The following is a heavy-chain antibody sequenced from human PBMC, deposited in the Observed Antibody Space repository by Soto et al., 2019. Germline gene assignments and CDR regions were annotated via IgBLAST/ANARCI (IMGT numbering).Heavy chain of an antibody. CDR2: ISAYKGNT. CDR3: ARDSDIDPYIAAAGGDY. CDR1: GYTFTSYG. Sequence: QVPLVQSGAEGKKPGASVKVSCKASGYTFTSYGISWVRQAPGQGLEWMGWISAYKGNTNYAQKLQGRVTMTTDTSTSTAYMELRSLRSDDTAVYYCARDSDIDPYIAAAGGDYWGQGTLVTVSS. D-gene: IGHD6-13*01. V-gene: IGHV1-18*01. J-gene: IGHJ4*02.